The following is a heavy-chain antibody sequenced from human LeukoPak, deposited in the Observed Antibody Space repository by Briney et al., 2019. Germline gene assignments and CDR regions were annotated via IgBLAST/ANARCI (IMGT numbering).Heavy chain of an antibody. Sequence: WASVKVSCKASGGTFSSCAISWVRQAPGQGLEWMGGIIPIFGTANYAQKFQGRVTITADESTSTAYMELSSLRSEDTAVYYCARAERELDRDYFDYWGQGTLVTVSS. CDR3: ARAERELDRDYFDY. V-gene: IGHV1-69*13. CDR2: IIPIFGTA. CDR1: GGTFSSCA. J-gene: IGHJ4*02. D-gene: IGHD1-1*01.